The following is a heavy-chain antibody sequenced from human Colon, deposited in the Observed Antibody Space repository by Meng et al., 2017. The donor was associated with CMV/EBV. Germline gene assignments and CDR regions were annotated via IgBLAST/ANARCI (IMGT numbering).Heavy chain of an antibody. Sequence: SLKISCAASGFTFDDYAMHWVRQAPGKGLEWISGISWDGDGADYADSVKGRFTISRDNAKNSLYLQMNSLRAEDTAVYYCARDPFIKAFDIWGQGTMVTVSS. V-gene: IGHV3-9*01. CDR1: GFTFDDYA. J-gene: IGHJ3*02. CDR3: ARDPFIKAFDI. CDR2: ISWDGDGA.